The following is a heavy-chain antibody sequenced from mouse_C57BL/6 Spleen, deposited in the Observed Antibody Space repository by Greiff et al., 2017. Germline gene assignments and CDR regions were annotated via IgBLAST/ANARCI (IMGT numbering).Heavy chain of an antibody. CDR2: ISSGSSTI. Sequence: DVKLVESGGGLVKPGGSLKLSCAASGFTFSDYGMHWVRQAPEKGLEWVAYISSGSSTIYYADTVKGRFTISRDNAKNAPFLQMTSLRSEDTAMYYCARLDYWGQGTSVTVSS. J-gene: IGHJ4*01. CDR1: GFTFSDYG. V-gene: IGHV5-17*01. CDR3: ARLDY.